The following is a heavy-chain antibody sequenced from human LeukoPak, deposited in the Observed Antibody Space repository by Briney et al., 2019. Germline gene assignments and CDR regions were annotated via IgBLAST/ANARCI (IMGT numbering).Heavy chain of an antibody. D-gene: IGHD3-22*01. CDR3: ARVGSGYYDSSGYYYDDY. Sequence: SETLSLTCTVSGGSISSYYWSWIRQPPGKGLEWIGYIYYSGSTNYNPSLKSRVTISVDTSKNQFSLKLSSVTAADTAVYYCARVGSGYYDSSGYYYDDYWGQGTLVTVSS. J-gene: IGHJ4*02. V-gene: IGHV4-59*01. CDR2: IYYSGST. CDR1: GGSISSYY.